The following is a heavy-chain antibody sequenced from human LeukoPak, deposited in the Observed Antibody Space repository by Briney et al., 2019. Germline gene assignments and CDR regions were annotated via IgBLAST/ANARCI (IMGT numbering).Heavy chain of an antibody. D-gene: IGHD3-22*01. CDR2: ISAYNGNK. V-gene: IGHV1-18*01. J-gene: IGHJ4*02. CDR3: AREDSSGYQPFDY. CDR1: GYTFTSYG. Sequence: ASVKVSCKASGYTFTSYGISWVRQAPGQGLEWKGWISAYNGNKNYAQKLQGRVTMTTDTSTSTVYMELTSLRSDDTAVYYCAREDSSGYQPFDYWGQGTLVTVSS.